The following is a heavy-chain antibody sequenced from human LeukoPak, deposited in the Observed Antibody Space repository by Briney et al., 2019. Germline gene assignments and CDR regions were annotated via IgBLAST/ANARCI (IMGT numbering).Heavy chain of an antibody. Sequence: PSQTLSLTCTVSGGSTSSYYWSWIRQPPGKGLEWIGYIYYSGSTNYNPSLKSRVTISVDTSKNQFSLKLSSVTAADTAVYYCARGLFLWAGTARTYYFDYWGQGTLVTVSS. CDR2: IYYSGST. J-gene: IGHJ4*02. V-gene: IGHV4-59*12. CDR3: ARGLFLWAGTARTYYFDY. D-gene: IGHD5-18*01. CDR1: GGSTSSYY.